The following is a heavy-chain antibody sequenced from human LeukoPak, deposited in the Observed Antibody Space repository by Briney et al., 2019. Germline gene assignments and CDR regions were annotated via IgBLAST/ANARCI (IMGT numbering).Heavy chain of an antibody. V-gene: IGHV1-18*01. CDR1: GYTFTSYG. CDR2: ISAYNGNT. D-gene: IGHD5-18*01. J-gene: IGHJ6*02. Sequence: APVKVSCKASGYTFTSYGISWVRQAPGQGLEWMGWISAYNGNTNYAQKLQGRVTMTTDTSTSTAYMELRSLRSDDTAVYYCARGAYSYGPKYYYYGMDVWAKGPRSPSP. CDR3: ARGAYSYGPKYYYYGMDV.